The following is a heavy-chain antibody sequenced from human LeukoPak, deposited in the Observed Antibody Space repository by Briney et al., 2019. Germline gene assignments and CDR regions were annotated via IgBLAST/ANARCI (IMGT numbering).Heavy chain of an antibody. CDR2: FDPEDGET. CDR3: ARDQGISTENYYMDV. V-gene: IGHV1-24*01. J-gene: IGHJ6*03. CDR1: GYTLTELS. Sequence: ASVKVSCKVSGYTLTELSMHWARQAPGKGLEWMGGFDPEDGETIYAQKFQGRVTMTEDTSTDTAYMELSSLRAEDTAVYYCARDQGISTENYYMDVWGKGTTVTVSS. D-gene: IGHD3-3*02.